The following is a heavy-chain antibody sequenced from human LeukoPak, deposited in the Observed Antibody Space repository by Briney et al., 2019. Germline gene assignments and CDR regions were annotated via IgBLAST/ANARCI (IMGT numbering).Heavy chain of an antibody. Sequence: PSETLSLTCTVSGYSISSGYYWGWIRQPPGKGLEWIGSIYHSGSTYYNPSLKSRVTISVDTSKNQFSPKLSSVTAADTAVYYCAREGYCSSWYLEYYYYMDVWGKGTTVTVSS. V-gene: IGHV4-38-2*02. CDR2: IYHSGST. J-gene: IGHJ6*03. D-gene: IGHD6-13*01. CDR1: GYSISSGYY. CDR3: AREGYCSSWYLEYYYYMDV.